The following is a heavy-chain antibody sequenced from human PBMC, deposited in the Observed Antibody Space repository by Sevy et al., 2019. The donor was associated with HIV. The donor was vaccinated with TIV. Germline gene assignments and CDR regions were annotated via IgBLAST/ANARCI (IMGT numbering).Heavy chain of an antibody. CDR2: INPNSGDT. CDR3: ARDPVAPNPADMDV. J-gene: IGHJ6*02. Sequence: VKVSCKASGYTFTDYYMHWVRQAPGQGLEWMGRINPNSGDTNFVQKFQGRVTMTRDTSISTAYMELSRLTSDDTAVYYCARDPVAPNPADMDVWGQGTTVTVSS. V-gene: IGHV1-2*06. CDR1: GYTFTDYY. D-gene: IGHD5-12*01.